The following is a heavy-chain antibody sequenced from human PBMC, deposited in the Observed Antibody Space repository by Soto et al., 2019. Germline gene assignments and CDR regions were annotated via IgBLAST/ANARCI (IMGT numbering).Heavy chain of an antibody. CDR2: IYYSGST. Sequence: SATLSLTCTVSGGSISSGGYYWSWIRQHPGKGLEWIGYIYYSGSTYYNPSLKSRVTISVDTSKNQFSLKLSSVTAADTAVYYCARQSHDYIWGSQKGDAFDIWGQGTMVTVSS. CDR1: GGSISSGGYY. J-gene: IGHJ3*02. V-gene: IGHV4-31*03. D-gene: IGHD3-16*01. CDR3: ARQSHDYIWGSQKGDAFDI.